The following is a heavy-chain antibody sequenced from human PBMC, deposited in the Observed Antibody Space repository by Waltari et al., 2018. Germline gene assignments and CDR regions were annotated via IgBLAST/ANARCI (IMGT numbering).Heavy chain of an antibody. Sequence: QVQLQQWGAGLLKPSETLSLPCAVYGGSFSGYYWSWIRPPPGKGLEWIGEINHSGSTNYNPSLKSRVTISVDTSKNQFSLKLSSVTAADTAVYYCARDPIIPAAIAVPFRFLEPIWGQGTMVTVSS. CDR1: GGSFSGYY. CDR3: ARDPIIPAAIAVPFRFLEPI. V-gene: IGHV4-34*01. J-gene: IGHJ3*02. CDR2: INHSGST. D-gene: IGHD2-2*01.